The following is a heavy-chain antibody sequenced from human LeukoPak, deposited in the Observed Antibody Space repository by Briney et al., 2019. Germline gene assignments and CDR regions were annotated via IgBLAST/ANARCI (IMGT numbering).Heavy chain of an antibody. V-gene: IGHV3-23*01. J-gene: IGHJ5*02. CDR1: GFTFSSYA. CDR3: AKSHCTNGVCPNWFDP. CDR2: ISGSGGST. Sequence: GGSLRLSCAASGFTFSSYAMSWVRQAPGKGLEWVSAISGSGGSTYYADSVKGRFTISRDNSKNTLYLQMNSLRAEDTAVYYCAKSHCTNGVCPNWFDPWGQGTLVTVSS. D-gene: IGHD2-8*01.